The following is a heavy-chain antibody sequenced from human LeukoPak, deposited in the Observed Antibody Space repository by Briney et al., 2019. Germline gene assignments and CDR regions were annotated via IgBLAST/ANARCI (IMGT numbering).Heavy chain of an antibody. Sequence: GGSLRLSCAASGFTFNNYWMSWVRQAPGKGLEWVAHINQDGSEKYYVDSVKGRFTISRDNAKNSLYLQMNSLRAEDTAVYYCARDGGGDIVVAFAFDIWGQGTMVTVSS. V-gene: IGHV3-7*05. CDR3: ARDGGGDIVVAFAFDI. D-gene: IGHD2-15*01. CDR2: INQDGSEK. J-gene: IGHJ3*02. CDR1: GFTFNNYW.